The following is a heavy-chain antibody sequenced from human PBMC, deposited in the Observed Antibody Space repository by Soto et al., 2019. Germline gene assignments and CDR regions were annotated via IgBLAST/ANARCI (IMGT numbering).Heavy chain of an antibody. CDR1: GNSFTDYW. CDR2: IYPGDSDT. V-gene: IGHV5-51*01. Sequence: HGESLKISCQGSGNSFTDYWITWARQMPGKGLEWMGIIYPGDSDTRYSPSFQGQVTISADKSISTAYLQWSSLKASDTAIYYCARSRGPAMVRGVMRPPKISGYYYGMDVWGQGTTVTVSS. D-gene: IGHD3-10*01. CDR3: ARSRGPAMVRGVMRPPKISGYYYGMDV. J-gene: IGHJ6*02.